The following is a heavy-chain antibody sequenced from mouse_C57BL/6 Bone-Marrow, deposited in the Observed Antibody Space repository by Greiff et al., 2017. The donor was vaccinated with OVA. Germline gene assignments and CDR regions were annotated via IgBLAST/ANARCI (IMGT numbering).Heavy chain of an antibody. D-gene: IGHD2-10*01. CDR1: GYTFTDYE. J-gene: IGHJ4*01. CDR2: IDPETGGT. Sequence: VKLQQSGAELVRPGASVTLSCKASGYTFTDYEMPWVKQTPVHGLEWIGAIDPETGGTAYNQKFKGKAILTADKSSSTAYMELRSLTSEDSAVYYCTRGAYYYMKDYWGQGTSVTVSS. V-gene: IGHV1-15*01. CDR3: TRGAYYYMKDY.